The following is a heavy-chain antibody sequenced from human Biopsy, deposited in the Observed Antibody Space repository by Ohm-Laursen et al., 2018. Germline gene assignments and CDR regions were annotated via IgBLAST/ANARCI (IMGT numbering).Heavy chain of an antibody. D-gene: IGHD6-19*01. CDR1: GFRFDDYA. CDR3: VKSAYSSGFWEASDY. J-gene: IGHJ4*02. V-gene: IGHV3-9*01. CDR2: ISWSSGTI. Sequence: SLRLSCAASGFRFDDYAMQWVRHAPGKGLEWVSGISWSSGTIGYADSVKGRFTVSRDNAKNSLFLQMNSLRVEDTALYYCVKSAYSSGFWEASDYWGQGTLVTVSS.